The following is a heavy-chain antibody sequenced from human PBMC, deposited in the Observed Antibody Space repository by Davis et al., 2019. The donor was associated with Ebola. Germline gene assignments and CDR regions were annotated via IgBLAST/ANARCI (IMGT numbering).Heavy chain of an antibody. CDR2: INHSGST. Sequence: SETLSLTCAVYGGSFSGYYWSWIRQPPGKGLEWIGEINHSGSTNYNPSLKSRVTISVDKSKNQFSLKLSSVTAADTAVYYCARDITMIVGNAFDIWGQGTMVTVSS. D-gene: IGHD3-22*01. J-gene: IGHJ3*02. CDR1: GGSFSGYY. V-gene: IGHV4-34*01. CDR3: ARDITMIVGNAFDI.